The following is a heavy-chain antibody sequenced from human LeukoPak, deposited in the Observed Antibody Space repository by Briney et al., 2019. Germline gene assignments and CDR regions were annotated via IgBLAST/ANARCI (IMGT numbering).Heavy chain of an antibody. D-gene: IGHD6-19*01. CDR3: AKEGLWYSSGWYSRYFDY. Sequence: GRSLRLSCAASGFTFSSYGMHWVRQAPGKGLEWVAVISYDGSNKYYADSVKDRFTISRDNSKNTLYLQMNSLRAEDTAVYYCAKEGLWYSSGWYSRYFDYWGQGTLVTVSS. J-gene: IGHJ4*02. V-gene: IGHV3-30*18. CDR1: GFTFSSYG. CDR2: ISYDGSNK.